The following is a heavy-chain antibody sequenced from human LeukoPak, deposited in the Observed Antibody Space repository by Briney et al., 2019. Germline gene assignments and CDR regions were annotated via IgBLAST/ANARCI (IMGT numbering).Heavy chain of an antibody. CDR2: IYSGGST. D-gene: IGHD3-16*01. V-gene: IGHV3-53*01. CDR1: GFTVSSNY. CDR3: ARARNGGDFDY. Sequence: QPGGSLRLSCAVSGFTVSSNYMSWVRQAPGKGLEWVSVIYSGGSTYYADSVKGRFTISRDNSKNTLYLQMNSLRAEDTAVYYCARARNGGDFDYWGQGTLVTVSS. J-gene: IGHJ4*02.